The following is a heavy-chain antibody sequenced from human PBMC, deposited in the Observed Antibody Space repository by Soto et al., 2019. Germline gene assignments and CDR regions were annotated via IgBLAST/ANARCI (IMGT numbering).Heavy chain of an antibody. J-gene: IGHJ3*02. D-gene: IGHD3-9*01. CDR2: INEDGSEK. CDR1: GFTFSNYW. V-gene: IGHV3-7*03. Sequence: GGSRLSCAASGFTFSNYWMNWVRQAPGKGLEWVANINEDGSEKYYVDSAKGRFTISRDNAKNSLYLQMNSLRAEDTAVYYCARDADILTGSDAFDIWGQGTMVTVSS. CDR3: ARDADILTGSDAFDI.